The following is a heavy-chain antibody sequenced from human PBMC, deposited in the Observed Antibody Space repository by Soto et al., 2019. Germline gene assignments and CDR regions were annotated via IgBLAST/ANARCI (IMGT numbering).Heavy chain of an antibody. D-gene: IGHD6-19*01. CDR3: ARGGSGWYGGDYFDY. V-gene: IGHV4-34*01. Sequence: LSLTCAVYGGSFSGYYWSWIRQPPGKGLEWIGEINHSGSTNYNPSLKSRVTISVDTSKNQFSLKLGSVTAADTAVYYCARGGSGWYGGDYFDYWGQGTLVIVSS. CDR2: INHSGST. J-gene: IGHJ4*02. CDR1: GGSFSGYY.